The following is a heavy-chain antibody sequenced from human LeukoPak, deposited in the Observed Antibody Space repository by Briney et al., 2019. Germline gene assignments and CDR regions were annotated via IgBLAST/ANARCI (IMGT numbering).Heavy chain of an antibody. V-gene: IGHV4-38-2*02. CDR1: GYSISSGYY. CDR3: ARMGVSYYYDSSTYYPLAFDV. J-gene: IGHJ3*01. Sequence: PSETLSLTCTVSGYSISSGYYWGWIRQSPGKGLEWIATIFHSGSIYYSPSLKSRVTLSVDTSKNQFFLKLNSVNDADTAVYYCARMGVSYYYDSSTYYPLAFDVWGQGTVVTVSS. D-gene: IGHD3-22*01. CDR2: IFHSGSI.